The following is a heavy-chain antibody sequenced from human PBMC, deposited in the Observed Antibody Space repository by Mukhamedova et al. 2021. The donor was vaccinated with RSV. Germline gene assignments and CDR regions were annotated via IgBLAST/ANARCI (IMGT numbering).Heavy chain of an antibody. Sequence: GEGLMWVSRINGDGTSTNYADSVKGRFTVSRDKAKNTLYLQMNSLRAEDTAVYYCARETYDSGCYEDSWGHGTLVIVSS. CDR2: INGDGTST. J-gene: IGHJ5*01. V-gene: IGHV3-74*01. CDR3: ARETYDSGCYEDS. D-gene: IGHD6-19*01.